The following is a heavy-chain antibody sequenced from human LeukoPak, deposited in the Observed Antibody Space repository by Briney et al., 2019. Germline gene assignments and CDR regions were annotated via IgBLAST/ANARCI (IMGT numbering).Heavy chain of an antibody. CDR3: ARFSAGHNYDSSGLDY. D-gene: IGHD3-22*01. Sequence: SETLSLTCAVYGGSFSGYYWSWIRQPPGKGLEWIGEINHSGSTNYNPSLKSRVTISVDTSKNQLSLKLSSVTAADTAVYYCARFSAGHNYDSSGLDYWGQGTLVTVSS. V-gene: IGHV4-34*01. CDR1: GGSFSGYY. CDR2: INHSGST. J-gene: IGHJ4*02.